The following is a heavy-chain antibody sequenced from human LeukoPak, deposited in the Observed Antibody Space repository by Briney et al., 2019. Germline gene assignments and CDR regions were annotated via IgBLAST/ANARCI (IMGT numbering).Heavy chain of an antibody. V-gene: IGHV3-66*04. Sequence: GGSLRLSCVASGLTVSSNYMSWVRQAPGKGLQWVSVIYSDGNTYYADSVKGRFTISRDNSKNTLYLQMNSLRAEDTAVYYCARQRAFDIWGQGTMVTVSS. CDR2: IYSDGNT. CDR3: ARQRAFDI. J-gene: IGHJ3*02. CDR1: GLTVSSNY.